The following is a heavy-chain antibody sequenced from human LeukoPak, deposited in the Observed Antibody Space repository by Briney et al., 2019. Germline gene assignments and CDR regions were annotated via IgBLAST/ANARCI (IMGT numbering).Heavy chain of an antibody. CDR3: ARSYYGSSGYYRGLYYYYYMDV. Sequence: ASVKVSCKASGGTFSSYAISWVRQAPGQGLEWMGGIIPIFGTANYAQKFQGRVTITTDESTSTAYMELSSLRSEDTAVYYCARSYYGSSGYYRGLYYYYYMDVWGKGTTVTVSS. J-gene: IGHJ6*03. V-gene: IGHV1-69*05. CDR1: GGTFSSYA. D-gene: IGHD3-22*01. CDR2: IIPIFGTA.